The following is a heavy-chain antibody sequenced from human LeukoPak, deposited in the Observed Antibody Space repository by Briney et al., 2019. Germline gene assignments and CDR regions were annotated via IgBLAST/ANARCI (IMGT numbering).Heavy chain of an antibody. J-gene: IGHJ4*02. Sequence: SETLSLTCTVSGDSISSYYWSWIRQPPGKGLEWIGYIYYSGSTYYNPSLKSRVTISVDTSKNQFSLKLSSVTAADTAVYYCARDMGSSVELRPSFDYWGQGTLVTVSS. CDR3: ARDMGSSVELRPSFDY. V-gene: IGHV4-59*12. CDR1: GDSISSYY. D-gene: IGHD3-10*01. CDR2: IYYSGST.